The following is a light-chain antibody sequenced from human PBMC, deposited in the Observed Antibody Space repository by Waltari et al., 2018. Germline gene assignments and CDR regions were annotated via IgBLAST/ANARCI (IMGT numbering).Light chain of an antibody. J-gene: IGKJ1*01. CDR2: AAS. V-gene: IGKV1-39*01. Sequence: DIQMTQSPSSLSDSVGDRVTITCRASQSISSYLNWYQQKPGKAPKLLIYAASSLQSGGPSRFSGSGSGTDFTLTISSLQPEDFATYYCQQSYSTPRTFGQGTKVEIK. CDR3: QQSYSTPRT. CDR1: QSISSY.